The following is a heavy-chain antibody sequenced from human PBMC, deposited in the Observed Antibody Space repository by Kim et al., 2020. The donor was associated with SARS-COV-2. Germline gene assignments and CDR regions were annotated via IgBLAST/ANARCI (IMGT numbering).Heavy chain of an antibody. D-gene: IGHD4-17*01. V-gene: IGHV3-9*01. J-gene: IGHJ6*02. CDR3: AKGLSTVTSYGMDV. CDR2: ISCNSGSI. CDR1: GFSFDDYA. Sequence: GGSLRLSCAASGFSFDDYAMHWVRQVPGKGLEWVSGISCNSGSIAYADSVKGRFTVSRDNAKNSLYLQMDSLRPEDTAFYYCAKGLSTVTSYGMDVWGQGTTVTVSS.